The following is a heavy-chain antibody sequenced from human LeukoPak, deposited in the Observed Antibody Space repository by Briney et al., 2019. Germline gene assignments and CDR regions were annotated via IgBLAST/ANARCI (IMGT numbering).Heavy chain of an antibody. CDR3: ARAREYPNWFDP. J-gene: IGHJ5*02. CDR1: GGTFSSYA. Sequence: SVKVSCKASGGTFSSYAISWVRQAPGQGLEWMGGIIPIFGTANYAQKFQGRVTITAAESTSTAYMELSSLRSEDTAVSYCARAREYPNWFDPWGQGTLVTVSS. CDR2: IIPIFGTA. V-gene: IGHV1-69*13.